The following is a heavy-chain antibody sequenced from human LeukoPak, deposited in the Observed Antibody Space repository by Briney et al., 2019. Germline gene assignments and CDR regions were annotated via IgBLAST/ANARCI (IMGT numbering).Heavy chain of an antibody. CDR1: GGSISSYY. J-gene: IGHJ4*02. V-gene: IGHV4-59*12. CDR2: IYHSGST. CDR3: ARDREGSSWSGYFDY. D-gene: IGHD6-13*01. Sequence: SETLSLTCTVSGGSISSYYWSWIRQPPGKGLEWIGEIYHSGSTNYNPSLKSRVTISVDKSKNQFSLKLSSVTAADTAVYYCARDREGSSWSGYFDYWGQGTLVTVSS.